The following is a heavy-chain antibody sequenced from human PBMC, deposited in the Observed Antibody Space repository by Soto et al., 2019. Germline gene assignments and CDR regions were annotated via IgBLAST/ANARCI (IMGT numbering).Heavy chain of an antibody. CDR3: VRVVAIPGSPEN. CDR1: GGTFSSYA. Sequence: QVQLVQSGAEVRQPASSVKVSCKTSGGTFSSYAISWVRQAPGQGLEWMGGIVPIVDTSTYAQKFQGRVTITGDESTSTVYMGLSSLRSDNTAVYYCVRVVAIPGSPENGGQGTLVTFSS. J-gene: IGHJ4*02. D-gene: IGHD2-15*01. V-gene: IGHV1-69*12. CDR2: IVPIVDTS.